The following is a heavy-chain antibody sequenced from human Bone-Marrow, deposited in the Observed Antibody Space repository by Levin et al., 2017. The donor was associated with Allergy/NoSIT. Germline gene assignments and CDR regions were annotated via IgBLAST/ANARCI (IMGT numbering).Heavy chain of an antibody. CDR3: ARDLGWQQFDY. CDR1: GFIFSNYW. Sequence: GGSLRLSCAASGFIFSNYWMSWVRQAPGKGLERVANIKSDGGQTYYVDSVKGRFTISRDNAKNSLYLQMNSLRAEDTAVYYCARDLGWQQFDYWGQGTLVSVSS. J-gene: IGHJ4*02. V-gene: IGHV3-7*01. CDR2: IKSDGGQT. D-gene: IGHD4-23*01.